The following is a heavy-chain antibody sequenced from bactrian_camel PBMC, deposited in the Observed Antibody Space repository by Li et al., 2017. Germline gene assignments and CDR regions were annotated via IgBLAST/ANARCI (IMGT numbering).Heavy chain of an antibody. CDR3: ATGEGFDCSGAYCSLHY. V-gene: IGHV3S53*01. CDR2: LEVDGST. J-gene: IGHJ4*01. CDR1: GYTRSTKC. Sequence: VQLVESGGGSVQAGGSLRLSCARSGYTRSTKCTGWFRQAPGKEREGVAFLEVDGSTTYADSVKGRFTISRDNAKNTVYLQMNSLKSEDTALYFCATGEGFDCSGAYCSLHYWGQGTQVTVS. D-gene: IGHD3*01.